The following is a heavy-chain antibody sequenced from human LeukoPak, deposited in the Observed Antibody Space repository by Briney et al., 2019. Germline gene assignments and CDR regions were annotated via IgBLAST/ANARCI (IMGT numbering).Heavy chain of an antibody. J-gene: IGHJ4*02. D-gene: IGHD6-19*01. CDR3: ARVGIAVARRALGY. V-gene: IGHV4-34*01. Sequence: SETLSLTCAVYGGSFSGYYWSWSRQPPGKGLEWIGEINHSGSTNYNPSLKSRVTISVDTSKNQFSLKLSSVTAADTAVYYCARVGIAVARRALGYWGQGTLVTVSS. CDR2: INHSGST. CDR1: GGSFSGYY.